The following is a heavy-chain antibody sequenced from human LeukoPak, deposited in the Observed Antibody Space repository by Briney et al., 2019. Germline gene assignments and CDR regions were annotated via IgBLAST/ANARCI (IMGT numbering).Heavy chain of an antibody. CDR2: IKEDGSEK. D-gene: IGHD6-13*01. V-gene: IGHV3-7*01. Sequence: PGGSLRLSCAASGFTFSSCWMSWVRQAPGKGLEWVANIKEDGSEKYYVDSVKGRFTISRDNAKNSLYLQVNSLRAEDTAVYYCAKEGPAAAYFDYWGQGTLVTVSS. CDR3: AKEGPAAAYFDY. CDR1: GFTFSSCW. J-gene: IGHJ4*02.